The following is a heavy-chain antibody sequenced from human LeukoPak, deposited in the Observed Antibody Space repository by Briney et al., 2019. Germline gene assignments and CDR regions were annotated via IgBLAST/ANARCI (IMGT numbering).Heavy chain of an antibody. J-gene: IGHJ6*03. V-gene: IGHV3-11*01. CDR1: GFTFSDDY. D-gene: IGHD3/OR15-3a*01. CDR2: ISYNGMTI. Sequence: GGSLRLSCAASGFTFSDDYMTWIRQAPGKGLEWISFISYNGMTIYYADSVKGRFTISRDNAKNSLHLQMNSLRAEDTAVYYCARGRTGHHSYYYYYMDVWGQGTTVTVSS. CDR3: ARGRTGHHSYYYYYMDV.